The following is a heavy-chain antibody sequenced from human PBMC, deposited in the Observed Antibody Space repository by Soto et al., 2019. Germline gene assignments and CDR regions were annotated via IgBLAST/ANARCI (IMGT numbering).Heavy chain of an antibody. CDR1: GFSFSSYA. Sequence: SGGSLRLSCSASGFSFSSYAMHWVRQAPGKGLEYFSTISGNGGITYYADSVKGRFTIFRDNSKNTLYLQMSSLRTEDTAVYYCVKDLEASLSPGYVFDYWGQGTLVTVSS. J-gene: IGHJ4*02. CDR3: VKDLEASLSPGYVFDY. CDR2: ISGNGGIT. D-gene: IGHD5-12*01. V-gene: IGHV3-64D*08.